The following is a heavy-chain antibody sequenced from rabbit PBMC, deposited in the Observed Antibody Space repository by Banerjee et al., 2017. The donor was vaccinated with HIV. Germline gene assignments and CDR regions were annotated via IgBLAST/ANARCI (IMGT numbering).Heavy chain of an antibody. V-gene: IGHV1S40*01. CDR2: FYVGYSGTT. Sequence: QSLEESGGDLVKPGASLTLTCTASGFSISDSYYMCWVRQAPGKGPEWIACFYVGYSGTTYYASWAKGRFTISKTSSTTVTLQMTSLTAADTATYFCARDRADIGGWDFSLWGPGTLVTVS. CDR3: ARDRADIGGWDFSL. D-gene: IGHD4-1*01. CDR1: GFSISDSYY. J-gene: IGHJ4*01.